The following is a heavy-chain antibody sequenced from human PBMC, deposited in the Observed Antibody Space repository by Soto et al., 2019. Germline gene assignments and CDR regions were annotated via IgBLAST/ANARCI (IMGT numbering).Heavy chain of an antibody. CDR1: GFTFSSYA. Sequence: GVSLRLSCAASGFTFSSYAMHWVRQAPGKGLEWVAVISYDGSNKYYADSVKGRFTISRDSSKNTLYLQMNSLRAEDTAVYYCAKASFRGITMVRGANFDYWGQGT. D-gene: IGHD3-10*01. CDR2: ISYDGSNK. CDR3: AKASFRGITMVRGANFDY. J-gene: IGHJ4*02. V-gene: IGHV3-30-3*01.